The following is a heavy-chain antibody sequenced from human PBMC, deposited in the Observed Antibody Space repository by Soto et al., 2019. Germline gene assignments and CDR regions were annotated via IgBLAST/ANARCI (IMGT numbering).Heavy chain of an antibody. CDR1: GGSFSDYY. Sequence: QVQLQQWGAGLLKPSETLSLTCAVYGGSFSDYYWSWIRQPPGKGLEWIGEINHSGSTNYNPSLKSRVTISVDTSKNQFSLKLSSVTAADTAVYYCARDISSPRDYYYGMDVWGQGTTVTVSS. CDR2: INHSGST. D-gene: IGHD6-6*01. V-gene: IGHV4-34*01. J-gene: IGHJ6*02. CDR3: ARDISSPRDYYYGMDV.